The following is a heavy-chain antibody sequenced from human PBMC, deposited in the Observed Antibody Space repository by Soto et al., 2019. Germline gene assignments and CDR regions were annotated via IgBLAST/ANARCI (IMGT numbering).Heavy chain of an antibody. Sequence: SETLSLTCTVSGGSVSSGSYFWGWIRQPPGKGLEWIGSIYYSGSTYYNPSLKSRVTISVDTSKNQFSLKLSSVTAADTAVYSCARSTRTGFGPWGQGTPVTVSS. CDR2: IYYSGST. V-gene: IGHV4-39*01. D-gene: IGHD1-1*01. J-gene: IGHJ5*02. CDR3: ARSTRTGFGP. CDR1: GGSVSSGSYF.